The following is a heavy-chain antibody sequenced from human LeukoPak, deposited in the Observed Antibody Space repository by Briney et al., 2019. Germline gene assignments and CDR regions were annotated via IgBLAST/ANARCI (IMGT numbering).Heavy chain of an antibody. Sequence: ASVKVSCKASGYTFTGYYMHWVRQAPGQGLEWMGWINPNSGGTNYAQKFQGRVTMTRDTSISPAYMELSRLRSDDTAVYYCARNDPNRRDGYIVFDYWGQGTLVTVSS. J-gene: IGHJ4*02. CDR3: ARNDPNRRDGYIVFDY. CDR1: GYTFTGYY. CDR2: INPNSGGT. D-gene: IGHD5-24*01. V-gene: IGHV1-2*02.